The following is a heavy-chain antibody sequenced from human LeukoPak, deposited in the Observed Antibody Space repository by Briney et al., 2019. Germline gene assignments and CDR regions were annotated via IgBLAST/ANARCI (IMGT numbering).Heavy chain of an antibody. CDR2: INPSKGNT. J-gene: IGHJ4*02. CDR1: GYTFTGYN. CDR3: VRDVHNKNDDY. D-gene: IGHD1-1*01. V-gene: IGHV1-2*02. Sequence: GAPVKVSCKASGYTFTGYNIHWVRQAPGQGLEWMGWINPSKGNTKYSQKFQGRVTLTSDTSISTVYMDLTRLTSDDTAVYYCVRDVHNKNDDYWGQGTLVTVSS.